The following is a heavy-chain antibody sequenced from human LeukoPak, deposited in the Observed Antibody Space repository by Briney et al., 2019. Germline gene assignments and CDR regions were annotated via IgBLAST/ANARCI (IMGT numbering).Heavy chain of an antibody. CDR3: ARGRDRGVVVVAAMSGMDV. CDR2: INHSGST. V-gene: IGHV4-34*01. D-gene: IGHD2-15*01. J-gene: IGHJ6*02. CDR1: GGSFSGYY. Sequence: SETLSLTCAVYGGSFSGYYWSWIRQPPGKGLEWIGEINHSGSTNYNPSLTSRVTISVDTSKNQFSLKLSSVTAADTAVYYCARGRDRGVVVVAAMSGMDVWGQGTTVTVSS.